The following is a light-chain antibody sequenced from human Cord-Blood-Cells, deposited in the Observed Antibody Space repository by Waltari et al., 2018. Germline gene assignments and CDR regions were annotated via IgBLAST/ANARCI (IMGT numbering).Light chain of an antibody. V-gene: IGLV8-61*01. Sequence: QTVVTQEPSFPVCPAGTFTLTYCLSSGSVSTSYSPTWYQQTPGQPPRTLIYSTNTRSSGVPDRFSGSILGNKAALTITGAQADDESDYYCVLYMGSGIKVFGGGTKLTVL. CDR2: STN. CDR1: SGSVSTSYS. CDR3: VLYMGSGIKV. J-gene: IGLJ2*01.